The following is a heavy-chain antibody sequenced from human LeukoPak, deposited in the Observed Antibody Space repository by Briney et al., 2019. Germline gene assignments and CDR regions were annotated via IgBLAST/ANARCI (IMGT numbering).Heavy chain of an antibody. J-gene: IGHJ5*02. CDR2: IYYSGST. V-gene: IGHV4-39*01. Sequence: SETLSLTCTVSGGSISSSSYYWGWIRQPPGKGLEWIGSIYYSGSTYYNPSLKSRVTISVDTSKNQFSLKLSSVTAADTAVYYCARSYDSSGYYPNWFDPWGQGTLVTVSS. D-gene: IGHD3-22*01. CDR3: ARSYDSSGYYPNWFDP. CDR1: GGSISSSSYY.